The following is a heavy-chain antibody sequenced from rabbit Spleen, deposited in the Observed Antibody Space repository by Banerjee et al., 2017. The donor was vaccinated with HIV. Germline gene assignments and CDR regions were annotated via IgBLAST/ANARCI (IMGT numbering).Heavy chain of an antibody. Sequence: QSLEESGGGLVQPEGSLTLTCTASGIDFSSYYCMCWVRQAPGKGLEWIACMDVGDSGITVFANWAKGRFTISKTSSTTVTLQMTSLTAADTATYFCASDRLAAYVDSGYVSYGMDLWGQGTLVTVS. CDR1: GIDFSSYYC. J-gene: IGHJ3*01. CDR2: MDVGDSGIT. D-gene: IGHD6-1*01. CDR3: ASDRLAAYVDSGYVSYGMDL. V-gene: IGHV1S40*01.